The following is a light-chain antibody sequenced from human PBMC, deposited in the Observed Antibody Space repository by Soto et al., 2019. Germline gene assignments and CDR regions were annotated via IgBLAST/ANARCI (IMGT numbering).Light chain of an antibody. CDR3: QQRASWPLT. CDR1: QYVNIY. V-gene: IGKV3-11*01. Sequence: EIVLTQSPATVSLSPGERVTLSCRASQYVNIYLAWYQQKPGQAPRLLIYDASNRATGVPARFSGSGSGTDFTLTISSLESEDFAVYYCQQRASWPLTFGGGTKVEIE. CDR2: DAS. J-gene: IGKJ4*01.